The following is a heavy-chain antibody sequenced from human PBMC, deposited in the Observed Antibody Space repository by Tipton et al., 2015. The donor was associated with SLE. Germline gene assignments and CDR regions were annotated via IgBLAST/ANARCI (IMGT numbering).Heavy chain of an antibody. Sequence: GLVKPSETLSLTCTVSGGSISSSRYYWGWIRQPPGKGLEWIGSIYHSGTAYYNPSLKSRVTISVDTSKNQFSLKLSSVTAADTAVYYCARGDPGWFDPWGQGTLVTVSS. CDR1: GGSISSSRYY. J-gene: IGHJ5*02. V-gene: IGHV4-39*07. CDR2: IYHSGTA. CDR3: ARGDPGWFDP.